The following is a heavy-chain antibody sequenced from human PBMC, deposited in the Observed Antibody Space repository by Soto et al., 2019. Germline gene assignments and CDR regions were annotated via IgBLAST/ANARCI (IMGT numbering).Heavy chain of an antibody. D-gene: IGHD2-15*01. J-gene: IGHJ4*02. CDR1: GYSFTSYW. V-gene: IGHV5-51*01. CDR3: ARRYCSGGSCSHNFDY. CDR2: IYPGDSDT. Sequence: PGESLKISCKGSGYSFTSYWIGWVRQMPGKGLEWMGIIYPGDSDTRYSPSFQGQVTISADKSISTAYLQWSSLKASDTAMYYCARRYCSGGSCSHNFDYWGQGPLVTVSS.